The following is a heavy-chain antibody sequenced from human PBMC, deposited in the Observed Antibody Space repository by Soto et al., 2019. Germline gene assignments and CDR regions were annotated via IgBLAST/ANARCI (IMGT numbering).Heavy chain of an antibody. D-gene: IGHD2-2*01. Sequence: QVQLVQSGAEVKKPGASVKVSCKASGYTFTDYTMHWVRQAPGQRLEWMGWINAVNGNTKYSQKFQGRVTITRDTYASTAFMEVSSLRSEDTAVYYCTSDLRDCSSTSCYDYYYYYMDVWGKGTTVTVSS. CDR1: GYTFTDYT. V-gene: IGHV1-3*01. J-gene: IGHJ6*03. CDR2: INAVNGNT. CDR3: TSDLRDCSSTSCYDYYYYYMDV.